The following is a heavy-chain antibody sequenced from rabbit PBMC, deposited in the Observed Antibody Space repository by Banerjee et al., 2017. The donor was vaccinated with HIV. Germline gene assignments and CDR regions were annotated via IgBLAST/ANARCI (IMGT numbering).Heavy chain of an antibody. CDR1: GFSLSNNYV. Sequence: QEQLVESGGGLVQPEGSLTLACKAAGFSLSNNYVMCWVRQAPGKGLEWIACIYGGTNGHTYYASWAKGRFTISKTSSTTVTLQMTSLTAADTATYFCATDRYAGSTYPYYFNLWGPGTLVTV. CDR3: ATDRYAGSTYPYYFNL. D-gene: IGHD8-1*01. CDR2: IYGGTNGHT. J-gene: IGHJ4*01. V-gene: IGHV1S45*01.